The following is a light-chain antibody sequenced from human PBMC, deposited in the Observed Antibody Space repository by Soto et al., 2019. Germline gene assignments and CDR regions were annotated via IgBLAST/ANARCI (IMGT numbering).Light chain of an antibody. CDR2: GNN. J-gene: IGLJ3*02. CDR3: QSYDSSLSGWV. Sequence: QSVLTQPPSVSGAPGQRVTISCTGSSSNIGAGYDVHWYQQLPGTAPKLLIYGNNNRPSGVPDRFSGSKSGTSAPLAITGLQAEDEADYYCQSYDSSLSGWVFGGGTKVTVL. V-gene: IGLV1-40*01. CDR1: SSNIGAGYD.